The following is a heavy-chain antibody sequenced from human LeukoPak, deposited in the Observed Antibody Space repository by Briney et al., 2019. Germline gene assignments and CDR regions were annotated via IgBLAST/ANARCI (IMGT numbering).Heavy chain of an antibody. J-gene: IGHJ4*02. V-gene: IGHV1-2*02. CDR1: GYTFIAYY. D-gene: IGHD1-14*01. Sequence: GASVKVSCKASGYTFIAYYLHWVRQVPGQGLEWMGWINPNSGGTNYAQKFQGRVTMTRDTSISTAYMELSRLRSDDTAVYYCARGYEPPMNLIDYWGQGTLVTVSS. CDR2: INPNSGGT. CDR3: ARGYEPPMNLIDY.